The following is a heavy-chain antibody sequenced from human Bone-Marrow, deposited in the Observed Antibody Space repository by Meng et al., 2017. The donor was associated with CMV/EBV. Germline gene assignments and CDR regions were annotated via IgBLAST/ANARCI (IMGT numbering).Heavy chain of an antibody. CDR2: IKQDGSEK. J-gene: IGHJ6*02. V-gene: IGHV3-7*01. Sequence: GESLKIYCAASGLTFSSYWMSWVRQAPGKGLEWVANIKQDGSEKYYVDSVKGRFTISRDNAKNSLYLQMNSLRAEDTAVYYCAREGESIVPASMGWSFYYGMDVWGQGTTVTVSS. CDR1: GLTFSSYW. D-gene: IGHD2-2*01. CDR3: AREGESIVPASMGWSFYYGMDV.